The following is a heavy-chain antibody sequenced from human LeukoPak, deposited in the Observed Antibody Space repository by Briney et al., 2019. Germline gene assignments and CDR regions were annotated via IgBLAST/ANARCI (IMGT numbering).Heavy chain of an antibody. D-gene: IGHD6-13*01. J-gene: IGHJ4*02. CDR2: IYPGDSHS. Sequence: GDSLQISCKGSGFHFANYWIGWVRQMPGKGLEWMGIIYPGDSHSQYSPSFQGQVTISADKSINTAYLQWSSLKASDTAMYYCARRVPAASLYFDYWGQGTRVTVSS. V-gene: IGHV5-51*01. CDR3: ARRVPAASLYFDY. CDR1: GFHFANYW.